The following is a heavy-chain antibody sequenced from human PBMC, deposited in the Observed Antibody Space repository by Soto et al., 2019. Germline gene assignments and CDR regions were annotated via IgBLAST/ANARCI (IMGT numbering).Heavy chain of an antibody. CDR2: INTDCLS. CDR1: GVSITSYY. D-gene: IGHD2-15*01. V-gene: IGHV4-4*07. J-gene: IGHJ6*02. Sequence: QVQLEESGPGLVRPSETLSLTCSVSGVSITSYYWSWIRQSAGGGLEWMGRINTDCLSTYSPPFKSRLTLSLDTSKNQVSLRLISVTAADTAVYFCARVPVAVAATEDYSGLDVWGQGTTVTVSS. CDR3: ARVPVAVAATEDYSGLDV.